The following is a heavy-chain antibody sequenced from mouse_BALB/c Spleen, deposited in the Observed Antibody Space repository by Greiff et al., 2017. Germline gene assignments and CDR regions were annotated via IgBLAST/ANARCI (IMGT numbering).Heavy chain of an antibody. D-gene: IGHD2-3*01. CDR1: GFTFSSYA. CDR2: ISSGGST. V-gene: IGHV5-6-5*01. CDR3: ARGRAMTPYYFDY. Sequence: EVHLVESGGGLVKPGGSLKLSCAASGFTFSSYAMSWVRQTPEKRLEWVASISSGGSTYYPDSVKGRFTISRDNARNILYLQMSSLRSEDTAMYYCARGRAMTPYYFDYWGQGTTLTVSS. J-gene: IGHJ2*01.